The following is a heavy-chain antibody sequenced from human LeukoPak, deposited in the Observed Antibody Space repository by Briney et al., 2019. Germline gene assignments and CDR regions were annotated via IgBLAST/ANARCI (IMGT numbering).Heavy chain of an antibody. CDR1: GFAFSVYA. CDR3: ARFNYYDSSGHFGY. CDR2: IYSGGST. D-gene: IGHD3-22*01. J-gene: IGHJ4*02. V-gene: IGHV3-66*01. Sequence: PGGSLRLSCTASGFAFSVYAMSWLRQPPGKGLEWVSVIYSGGSTYYADSVKGRFTISRDNSKNTLYLQINSLRVEDTAVYYCARFNYYDSSGHFGYWGQGTLVSVSS.